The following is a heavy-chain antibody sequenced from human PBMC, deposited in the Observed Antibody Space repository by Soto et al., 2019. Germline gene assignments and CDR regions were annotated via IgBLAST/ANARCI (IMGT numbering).Heavy chain of an antibody. CDR2: ISAYNGNT. CDR3: ARDKVIAVADDWYFDL. V-gene: IGHV1-18*01. Sequence: QVQLVQSGAEVKKPGASVKVSCKASGYTFTSYGISWVRQAPGQGLEWMGWISAYNGNTNYAQKLQGRVTMTTDTSTSTGYMELRSLRSDDTAVYYCARDKVIAVADDWYFDLWGRGTLVTVSS. D-gene: IGHD6-19*01. J-gene: IGHJ2*01. CDR1: GYTFTSYG.